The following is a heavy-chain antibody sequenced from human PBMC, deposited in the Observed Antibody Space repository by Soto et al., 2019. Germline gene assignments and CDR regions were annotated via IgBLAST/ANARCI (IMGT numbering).Heavy chain of an antibody. CDR1: GGSISSGGYY. CDR2: SYYSGST. V-gene: IGHV4-31*03. CDR3: ASGGPGGYSSIWYHFDY. Sequence: SETLSLTCTVSGGSISSGGYYWSWVRQHPGKGLEWIGYSYYSGSTYYNPSLKSRVTISVDTSKNQLPRKLSSVTAADTAVYYCASGGPGGYSSIWYHFDYWGQGPLVTVSS. J-gene: IGHJ4*02. D-gene: IGHD6-13*01.